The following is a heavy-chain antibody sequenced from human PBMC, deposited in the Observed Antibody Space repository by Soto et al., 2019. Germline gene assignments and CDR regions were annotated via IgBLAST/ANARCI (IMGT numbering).Heavy chain of an antibody. CDR2: IIPIFGTA. J-gene: IGHJ4*02. Sequence: QVQLVQSGAEVKKPGSSVKVSCKASGGTFSSYAISWVRQAPGQGLEWMGGIIPIFGTANYAQKFQGRVTIPADESTSTAYMEPSSLRSEDTAVYYCARLPLPVAGTPYFDYWGQGTLVTVSS. D-gene: IGHD6-19*01. CDR1: GGTFSSYA. CDR3: ARLPLPVAGTPYFDY. V-gene: IGHV1-69*12.